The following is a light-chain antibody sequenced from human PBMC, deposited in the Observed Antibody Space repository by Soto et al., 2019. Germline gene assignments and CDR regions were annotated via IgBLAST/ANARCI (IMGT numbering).Light chain of an antibody. CDR1: QRVVSNY. CDR2: GAS. CDR3: QQSNNWPPA. Sequence: SPGILPGSAGERATLPSTASQRVVSNYLAWYQQKPGQAPRLLIYGASTRATGIPDRFGGSGSGTDFTLTISSLQSEDFAVYYCQQSNNWPPAFGQGTQVEI. V-gene: IGKV3D-15*01. J-gene: IGKJ1*01.